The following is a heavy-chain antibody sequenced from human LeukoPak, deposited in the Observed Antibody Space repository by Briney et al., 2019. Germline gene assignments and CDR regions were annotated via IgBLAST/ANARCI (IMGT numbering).Heavy chain of an antibody. CDR2: ISRSGSTI. D-gene: IGHD4-11*01. J-gene: IGHJ4*02. Sequence: PGGSLRLSCAASGFTVSSYEMKWVRQAPGKGLEWISYISRSGSTINYADSVKGRFTISRDDAKYSLYLQMNSLRAEDTAVYYCAKSTVTNYFDNWGQGSLVTVSS. CDR1: GFTVSSYE. V-gene: IGHV3-48*03. CDR3: AKSTVTNYFDN.